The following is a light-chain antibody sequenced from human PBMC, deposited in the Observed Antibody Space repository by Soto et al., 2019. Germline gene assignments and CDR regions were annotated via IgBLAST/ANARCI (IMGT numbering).Light chain of an antibody. V-gene: IGLV3-21*02. CDR1: NIGSKS. Sequence: SYDLTQPPSVSVAPGQTARITCGGNNIGSKSVHWYQQKPGQAPVLVVYDDSDRPSGIPERFSGSNSGNTATLTISRVEDGDEADYYCQVWDSSSDTYVFGTGTKVTVL. CDR3: QVWDSSSDTYV. CDR2: DDS. J-gene: IGLJ1*01.